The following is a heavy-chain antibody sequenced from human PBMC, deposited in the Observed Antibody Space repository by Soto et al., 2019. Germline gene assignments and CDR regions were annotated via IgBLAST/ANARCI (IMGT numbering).Heavy chain of an antibody. J-gene: IGHJ4*02. CDR1: GFTFIGYT. V-gene: IGHV3-48*01. CDR2: ISSANSAI. Sequence: EVQLVESGGGLVQSGGSLRLSCATSGFTFIGYTLSWVRQAPGKGLELVSYISSANSAIYYADSVKGRSEISRDNAKTSMFLQLHSLRAEDTAIYYCARVGWELTFDYWGQGAQVTVSS. D-gene: IGHD1-7*01. CDR3: ARVGWELTFDY.